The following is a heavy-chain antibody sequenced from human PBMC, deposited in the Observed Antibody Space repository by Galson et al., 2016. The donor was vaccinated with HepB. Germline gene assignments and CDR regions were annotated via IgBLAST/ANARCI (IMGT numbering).Heavy chain of an antibody. V-gene: IGHV4-34*01. CDR2: INHTGST. Sequence: LTCAVYGGPSGPYYWNWIRQSPGKGLEWIGEINHTGSTNYNPSLTSRVTISADTSKNHFSLKLNSVTAADTAVYYCAVDYDQVAFDMWGQGTKVTVSS. CDR1: GGPSGPYY. D-gene: IGHD3-16*01. J-gene: IGHJ3*02. CDR3: AVDYDQVAFDM.